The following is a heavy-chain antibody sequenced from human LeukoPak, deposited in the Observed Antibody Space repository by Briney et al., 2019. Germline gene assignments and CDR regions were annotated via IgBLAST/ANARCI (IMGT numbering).Heavy chain of an antibody. CDR3: ARIKSIATRLIRNWFDA. D-gene: IGHD6-6*01. CDR1: GYSIKNGYY. V-gene: IGHV4-38-2*01. Sequence: PSETLSLTCGVSGYSIKNGYYWGWVRQPPGKGLEWSGCIYNTGTTYYSPSLESRATISLDMTKNQFSLRLTSVTAADTAIYYCARIKSIATRLIRNWFDAWGQGTLVIVSS. CDR2: IYNTGTT. J-gene: IGHJ5*02.